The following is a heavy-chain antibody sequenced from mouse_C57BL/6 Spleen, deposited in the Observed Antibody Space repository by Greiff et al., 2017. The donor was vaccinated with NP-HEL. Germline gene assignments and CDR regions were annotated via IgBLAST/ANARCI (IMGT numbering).Heavy chain of an antibody. V-gene: IGHV1-19*01. CDR2: INPYNGGT. Sequence: VQLQQSGPVLVKPGASVKMSCKASGYTFTDYYMNWVKQSHGKSLEWIGVINPYNGGTSYNQKFKGKATLTVDKSSSTAYMELNSLTSEDSAVYYCARKYSNYVDWFAYWGQGTLVTVSA. CDR1: GYTFTDYY. D-gene: IGHD2-5*01. CDR3: ARKYSNYVDWFAY. J-gene: IGHJ3*01.